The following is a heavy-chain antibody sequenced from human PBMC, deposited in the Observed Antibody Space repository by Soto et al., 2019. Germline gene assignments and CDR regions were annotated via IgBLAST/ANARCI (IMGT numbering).Heavy chain of an antibody. Sequence: ASVKVSCKASGYMFTSYDINWVRQATGQGLEWMGWINPNSGGTNYAQKFQGRVTMTRDTSISTAYMELSRLRSDDTAVYYCARGFYSSGWSSTDYWGQGTLVTISS. D-gene: IGHD6-19*01. V-gene: IGHV1-2*02. CDR1: GYMFTSYD. CDR2: INPNSGGT. CDR3: ARGFYSSGWSSTDY. J-gene: IGHJ4*02.